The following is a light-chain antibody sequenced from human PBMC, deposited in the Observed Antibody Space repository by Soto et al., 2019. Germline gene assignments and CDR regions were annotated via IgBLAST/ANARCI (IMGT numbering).Light chain of an antibody. V-gene: IGKV1-12*01. CDR3: QQASSFPLT. CDR2: GAT. CDR1: QVISSW. Sequence: IQMTQSPSSVSAAVGDRVTITCRASQVISSWLAWYQQRPGTAPKLLIYGATTLRSGVPSRFSGSASGTLFTLTITSLQPEDSATYYCQQASSFPLTFGGGTKVEIQ. J-gene: IGKJ4*01.